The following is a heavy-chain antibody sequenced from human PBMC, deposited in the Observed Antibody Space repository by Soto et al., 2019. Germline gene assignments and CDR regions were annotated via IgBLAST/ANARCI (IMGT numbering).Heavy chain of an antibody. V-gene: IGHV3-23*01. Sequence: GSLRLSCAASGFTFSTYAMSWVRQAPGKGLEWVSTISGSGGTTFYADSVKGRFTISRDNSKNTLHLRMDSMRAEDTAVYFCAKDTSPYYYYYYGIDVWGLGTTVTVSS. CDR1: GFTFSTYA. J-gene: IGHJ6*02. CDR3: AKDTSPYYYYYYGIDV. CDR2: ISGSGGTT.